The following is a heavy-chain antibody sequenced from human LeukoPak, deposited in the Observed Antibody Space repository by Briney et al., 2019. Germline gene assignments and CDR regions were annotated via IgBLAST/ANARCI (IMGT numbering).Heavy chain of an antibody. CDR3: ARDPTPSSGSYYFGY. J-gene: IGHJ4*02. CDR1: GFTFSSYA. CDR2: ISYDGSNK. V-gene: IGHV3-30-3*01. Sequence: GGSLRLSCAASGFTFSSYAMHWVRQAPGKGLEWVAVISYDGSNKYYADSVKGRFTISRDNSKNTLYLQMNSLRAEDTAVYYCARDPTPSSGSYYFGYWGQGTLVTVSS. D-gene: IGHD1-26*01.